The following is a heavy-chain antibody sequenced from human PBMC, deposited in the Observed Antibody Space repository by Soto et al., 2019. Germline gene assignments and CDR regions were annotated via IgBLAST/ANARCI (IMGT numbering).Heavy chain of an antibody. CDR3: ARVVGALGHWFDP. CDR2: ISAYNGNT. V-gene: IGHV1-18*01. Sequence: QVQLVQSGAEVKKPGASVKVSCKASGYNFNSYTISWVRQAPGQGLEWMGRISAYNGNTNYAQKLQGRVTMTTDTSTSTAYMELRSRRSDDTAAEHCARVVGALGHWFDPWGQGTLVTVAS. D-gene: IGHD1-26*01. J-gene: IGHJ5*02. CDR1: GYNFNSYT.